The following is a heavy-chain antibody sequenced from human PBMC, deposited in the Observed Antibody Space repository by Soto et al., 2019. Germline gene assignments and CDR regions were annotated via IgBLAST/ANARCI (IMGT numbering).Heavy chain of an antibody. Sequence: PGGSMRLSCAASRITFSNYGMSWVRQAPGKGLEWVGSIRSTVYGATTDVAASVQGRFTISRDDSNGTAYLQMDSLKTEDTAVYYCTRIKEWLIRRRFHYFGRDVWGQGTTGTVS. CDR2: IRSTVYGATT. CDR3: TRIKEWLIRRRFHYFGRDV. V-gene: IGHV3-49*04. J-gene: IGHJ6*02. CDR1: RITFSNYG. D-gene: IGHD6-19*01.